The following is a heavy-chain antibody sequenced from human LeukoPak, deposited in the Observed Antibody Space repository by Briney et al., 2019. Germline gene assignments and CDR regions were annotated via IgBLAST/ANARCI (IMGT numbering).Heavy chain of an antibody. CDR1: GGSISSYY. V-gene: IGHV4-59*08. J-gene: IGHJ4*02. CDR3: ASTVEYSSSSADY. D-gene: IGHD6-6*01. CDR2: IYYTGST. Sequence: SETLSLTCTVSGGSISSYYWSWIRQPPGKRLEWIGYIYYTGSTNYNPSLKSRVTISVDTSKNQSSLKLSSVTAADTAVYYCASTVEYSSSSADYWGQGTLVTVSS.